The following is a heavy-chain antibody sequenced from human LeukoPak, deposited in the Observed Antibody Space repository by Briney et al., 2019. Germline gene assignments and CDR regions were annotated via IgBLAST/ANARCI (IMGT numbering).Heavy chain of an antibody. V-gene: IGHV3-23*01. CDR2: ISGSGDRT. CDR1: GFTFSSSA. CDR3: GGSGWYFVL. Sequence: PGGSLRLSCAASGFTFSSSAMSWVRQAPGKGLEWVSTISGSGDRTYYADSVKGRFTISRDNSKNTLFLHMNSLRAEDTAVYYCGGSGWYFVLWGQGTLVTVSS. D-gene: IGHD6-19*01. J-gene: IGHJ4*02.